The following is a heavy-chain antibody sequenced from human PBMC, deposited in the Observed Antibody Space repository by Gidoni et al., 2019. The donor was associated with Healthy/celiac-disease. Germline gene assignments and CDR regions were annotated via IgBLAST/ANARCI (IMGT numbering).Heavy chain of an antibody. D-gene: IGHD1-7*01. Sequence: EVQLVESGGGVVLLGGSLRLSCSDSGFTSADSGTSWVSQAPGKGLEWVSVINWNGGSTGYADSVKGRFTISRDNAKNSLYLQMNSLRAEDTALYHCARDYQEELELQAQVPWYFDLWGRGTLVTVSS. CDR3: ARDYQEELELQAQVPWYFDL. CDR1: GFTSADSG. J-gene: IGHJ2*01. CDR2: INWNGGST. V-gene: IGHV3-20*01.